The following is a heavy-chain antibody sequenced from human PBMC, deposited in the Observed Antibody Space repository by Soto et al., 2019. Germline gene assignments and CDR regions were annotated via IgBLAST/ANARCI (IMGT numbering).Heavy chain of an antibody. V-gene: IGHV3-21*01. CDR1: GFTFSDFD. J-gene: IGHJ6*02. CDR2: IISNSVYV. Sequence: EVQLVESGGGLVKPGGSLRLSCAVSGFTFSDFDMSWVRQAPGKGLEWVSSIISNSVYVYYADSLKGRFTISRDNAKSSLYLQMNSLRADDTAVYYCARDLSGGNYYYHGLDVWGQGTTVTVSS. CDR3: ARDLSGGNYYYHGLDV. D-gene: IGHD1-26*01.